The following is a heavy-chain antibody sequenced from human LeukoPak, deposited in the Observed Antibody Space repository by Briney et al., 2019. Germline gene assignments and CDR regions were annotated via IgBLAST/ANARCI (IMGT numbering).Heavy chain of an antibody. Sequence: GGSLRLSCAASGFTFSTYGMIWVRQAPGKGLQWVSSIGRSGSDIYYVDSLKGRFSISRDDAKNSLYLQMGRLRAEDTAVYYCLREANYYDSTGYPTKVHDFWGQGTLVTVSS. CDR2: IGRSGSDI. CDR1: GFTFSTYG. CDR3: LREANYYDSTGYPTKVHDF. D-gene: IGHD3-22*01. J-gene: IGHJ4*02. V-gene: IGHV3-21*01.